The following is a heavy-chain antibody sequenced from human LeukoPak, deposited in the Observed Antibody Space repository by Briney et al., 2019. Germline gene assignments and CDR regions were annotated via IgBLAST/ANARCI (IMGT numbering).Heavy chain of an antibody. Sequence: GASLQISCKCSGYTFTSYWIGWVRQLPGKGLEWMGIIYPGDSDTRYSPSFQGQVIISVDKSISTAYLQWSSLKASDTAMYYCARTHTYNWFDLWGQGTLVTVSS. D-gene: IGHD1-14*01. CDR3: ARTHTYNWFDL. V-gene: IGHV5-51*01. J-gene: IGHJ5*02. CDR2: IYPGDSDT. CDR1: GYTFTSYW.